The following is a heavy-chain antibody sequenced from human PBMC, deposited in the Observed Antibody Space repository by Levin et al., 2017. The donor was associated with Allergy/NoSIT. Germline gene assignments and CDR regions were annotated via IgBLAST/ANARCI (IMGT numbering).Heavy chain of an antibody. V-gene: IGHV1-69*04. CDR3: AREVAVAGEGFDP. J-gene: IGHJ5*02. Sequence: SVKVSCKASGGTFSSYTISWVRQAPGQGLEWMGRIIPILGIANYAQKFQGRVTITADKSTSTAYMELSSLRSEDTAVYYCAREVAVAGEGFDPWGQGTLVTVSS. D-gene: IGHD6-19*01. CDR2: IIPILGIA. CDR1: GGTFSSYT.